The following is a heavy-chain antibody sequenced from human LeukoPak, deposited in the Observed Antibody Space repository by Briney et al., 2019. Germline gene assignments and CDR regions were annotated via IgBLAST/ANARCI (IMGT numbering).Heavy chain of an antibody. D-gene: IGHD3-22*01. J-gene: IGHJ3*02. CDR3: ARMIGDDAFDI. CDR2: IYYSGTT. Sequence: SETLSLTCTVSGGSISSSSYYWDWIRQPPGTGLEWIGTIYYSGTTYYNPSLKSRVTISVDTSRNQFSLKLSSVTATDTAVYYCARMIGDDAFDIWGQGTMVTVSS. V-gene: IGHV4-39*01. CDR1: GGSISSSSYY.